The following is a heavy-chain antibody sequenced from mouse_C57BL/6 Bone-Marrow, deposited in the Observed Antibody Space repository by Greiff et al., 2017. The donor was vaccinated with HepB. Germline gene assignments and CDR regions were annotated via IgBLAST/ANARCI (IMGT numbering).Heavy chain of an antibody. J-gene: IGHJ4*01. Sequence: EVHLVESGGGLVQPGGSLKLSCAASGFTFSDYGMAWVRQAPRKGPEWVAFISNLAYSIYYADTVTGRFTISRENAKNTLYLEMSSLRSEDTAMYYCARLGWLPYYAMDYWGQGTSVTVSS. V-gene: IGHV5-15*01. CDR1: GFTFSDYG. CDR2: ISNLAYSI. D-gene: IGHD2-3*01. CDR3: ARLGWLPYYAMDY.